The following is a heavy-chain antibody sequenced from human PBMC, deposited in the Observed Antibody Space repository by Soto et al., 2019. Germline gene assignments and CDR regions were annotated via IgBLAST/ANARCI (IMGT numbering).Heavy chain of an antibody. J-gene: IGHJ4*02. CDR1: GFSFGSYA. CDR2: ISGSDGKT. Sequence: GGSLRLSSAASGFSFGSYALSWVRQAPGKGLECVSTISGSDGKTFYADSVTGRFSISRDTSQNTLYLHMTSLRAEDTAIYYCASWSYLDYWGQGARVTVSS. CDR3: ASWSYLDY. D-gene: IGHD3-3*01. V-gene: IGHV3-23*01.